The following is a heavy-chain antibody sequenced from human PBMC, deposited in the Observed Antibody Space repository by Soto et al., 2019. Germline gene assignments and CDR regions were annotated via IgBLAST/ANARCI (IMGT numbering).Heavy chain of an antibody. J-gene: IGHJ5*02. CDR3: ARQYSYGYNWFDP. V-gene: IGHV4-30-4*01. Sequence: SETLSLTCTVSGGSISSGDYYWSWILQPQGKGLEWIGYIYYSGSTYYNPSLKSRVTISVDTSKNQFSLKLSSVTAADTAVYYCARQYSYGYNWFDPWGQGTLVTVSS. CDR2: IYYSGST. CDR1: GGSISSGDYY. D-gene: IGHD5-18*01.